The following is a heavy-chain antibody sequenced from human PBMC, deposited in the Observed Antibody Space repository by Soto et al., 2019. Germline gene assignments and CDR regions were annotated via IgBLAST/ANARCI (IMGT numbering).Heavy chain of an antibody. CDR3: ARESDGSSFDWFDP. CDR2: IYYSGST. D-gene: IGHD6-6*01. Sequence: SETLPLTCPVSGGSISSYYWSWIRQPPGKGLEWIGYIYYSGSTNYNPSLKSRVAISVDTSKNQFSLKLSSVTAADTAVYSCARESDGSSFDWFDPWGQGTV. CDR1: GGSISSYY. V-gene: IGHV4-59*01. J-gene: IGHJ5*02.